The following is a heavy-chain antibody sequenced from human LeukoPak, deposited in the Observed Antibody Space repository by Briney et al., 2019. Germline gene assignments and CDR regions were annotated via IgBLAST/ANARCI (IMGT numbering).Heavy chain of an antibody. D-gene: IGHD1-7*01. CDR2: ISKDGSDK. V-gene: IGHV3-30-3*01. Sequence: PGRSLRLSCAASGFTFSDYAMHWVRQAPGKGLEWVAVISKDGSDKYYPGSVRGRFTTSRDNSKNTIYLQMDSLRAEDTAIYYCARDYWWNYDYWGQGTLVTVSS. J-gene: IGHJ4*02. CDR1: GFTFSDYA. CDR3: ARDYWWNYDY.